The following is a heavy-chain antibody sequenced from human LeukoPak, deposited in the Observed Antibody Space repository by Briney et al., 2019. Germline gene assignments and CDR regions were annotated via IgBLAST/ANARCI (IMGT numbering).Heavy chain of an antibody. CDR1: GGSISSSSYY. CDR2: IYYSGST. Sequence: SESLSLTCTVSGGSISSSSYYWGWIRQPPGKGLEWIGSIYYSGSTYYNPSLKSLVTISVDTSKNQFSLKLSSVTAADTAVYYCARDRLEIPSSGGGYYFDYWGQGTLVTVSS. D-gene: IGHD5-24*01. J-gene: IGHJ4*02. V-gene: IGHV4-39*07. CDR3: ARDRLEIPSSGGGYYFDY.